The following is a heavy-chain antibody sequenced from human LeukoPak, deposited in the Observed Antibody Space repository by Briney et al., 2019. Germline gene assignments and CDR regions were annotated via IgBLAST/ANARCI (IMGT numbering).Heavy chain of an antibody. CDR2: ISGSGGDT. CDR1: GFTFTTYA. J-gene: IGHJ4*02. CDR3: AKLSSTYGTTSRVLDS. D-gene: IGHD1-1*01. Sequence: GGSLRLSCAASGFTFTTYAIMWVRQAPGKGLEWVSVISGSGGDTYFADSVKGRFTISRDNSKNTLYLQMNNLRAEDTAVYYCAKLSSTYGTTSRVLDSWGQGTLVTVSS. V-gene: IGHV3-23*01.